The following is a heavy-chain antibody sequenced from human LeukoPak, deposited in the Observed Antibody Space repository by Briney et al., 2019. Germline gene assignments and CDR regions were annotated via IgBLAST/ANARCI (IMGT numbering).Heavy chain of an antibody. CDR1: GGSISSYY. D-gene: IGHD4-17*01. J-gene: IGHJ4*02. Sequence: SETLSLTCTVSGGSISSYYWSWIRQPAGEGLEWIGRLHTSGSTHYNPSLKSRVTMSVDTSKNQFSLKLSSVTAADTAVYYCARDFGYGDYFFDDWGREPWSPSPQ. CDR2: LHTSGST. V-gene: IGHV4-4*07. CDR3: ARDFGYGDYFFDD.